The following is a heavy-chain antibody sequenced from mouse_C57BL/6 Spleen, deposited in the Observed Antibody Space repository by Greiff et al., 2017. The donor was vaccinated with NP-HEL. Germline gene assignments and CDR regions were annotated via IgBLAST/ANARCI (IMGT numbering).Heavy chain of an antibody. CDR3: ARRDYDYDGYFDY. Sequence: QVQLQQSGAELVRPGTSVKVSCKASGYAFTNYLIEWVKQRPGQGLEWIGVINPGSGGTNYNEKFKGKATLTADKSSSTAYMQLSSLTSEDSAVYFCARRDYDYDGYFDYWGQGTTLTASS. V-gene: IGHV1-54*01. CDR1: GYAFTNYL. J-gene: IGHJ2*01. CDR2: INPGSGGT. D-gene: IGHD2-4*01.